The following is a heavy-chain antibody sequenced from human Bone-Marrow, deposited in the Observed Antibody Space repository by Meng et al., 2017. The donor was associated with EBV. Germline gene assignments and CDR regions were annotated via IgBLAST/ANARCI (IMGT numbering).Heavy chain of an antibody. CDR3: VKVRYLDYDSIAY. Sequence: VQLVGDAGGFVAPVGSQRLSRTRAGVTLRSYVLTCDRQSPGKGLDWVSTTSGSGGTAWYADSAQGRFTSSIDTSNNTLYVQKNRLRAENTALYYCVKVRYLDYDSIAYWGQGTLVTVSS. D-gene: IGHD3-9*01. J-gene: IGHJ4*02. CDR1: GVTLRSYV. CDR2: TSGSGGTA. V-gene: IGHV3-23*04.